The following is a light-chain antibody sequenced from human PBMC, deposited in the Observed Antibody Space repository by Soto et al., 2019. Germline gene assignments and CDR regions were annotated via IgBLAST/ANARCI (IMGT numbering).Light chain of an antibody. J-gene: IGKJ1*01. CDR2: GAS. CDR3: QEYNTWPWT. Sequence: ETVMTQSPATLSVSHGERATLSCRASQSVNSNLAWYQQKLGQAPRVLIYGASTRATGIPDRFSGSGSGTEFILTISSLQSEDFAVYYCQEYNTWPWTFGQGTKVDIK. V-gene: IGKV3-15*01. CDR1: QSVNSN.